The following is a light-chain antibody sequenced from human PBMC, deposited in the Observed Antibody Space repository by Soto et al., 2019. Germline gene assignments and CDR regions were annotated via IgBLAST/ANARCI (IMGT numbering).Light chain of an antibody. V-gene: IGLV2-23*02. CDR3: CSYGGDRI. CDR1: SCNVGGYNF. J-gene: IGLJ2*01. Sequence: QSALTQPASVSGSPGQSIAISCTGTSCNVGGYNFVSWYQQHPGKAPKLLIYEVNKRPSGVSNRFSGSKSDNTASLTISGLQAEDEADYYCCSYGGDRIFGGGTKLNVL. CDR2: EVN.